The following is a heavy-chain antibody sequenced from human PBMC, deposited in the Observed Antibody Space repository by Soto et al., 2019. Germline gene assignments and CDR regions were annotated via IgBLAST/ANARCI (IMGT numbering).Heavy chain of an antibody. Sequence: QVQLVQSGAEVKKPGASVKVSCKASGYTFTSYDINWVRQATGQGLEWMGWMNPNSGNTGYAQKFQGRVTMTRNTSISTAYMELSSLRSEDTAVYYCARAHDDYCDYDYYYGMDVWGQGTTVTVSS. CDR3: ARAHDDYCDYDYYYGMDV. CDR2: MNPNSGNT. V-gene: IGHV1-8*01. J-gene: IGHJ6*02. D-gene: IGHD4-17*01. CDR1: GYTFTSYD.